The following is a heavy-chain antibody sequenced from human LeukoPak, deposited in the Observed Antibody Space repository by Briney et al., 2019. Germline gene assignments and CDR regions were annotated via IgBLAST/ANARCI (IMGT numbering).Heavy chain of an antibody. J-gene: IGHJ3*02. V-gene: IGHV3-9*01. Sequence: GGSLRLSCAASGFTFDDYAMHWVRHAPGKGLEWVSGISWNSGSIGYADSVKGRFTISRDNAKNSLYLQMNSLRAEDTALYYCAKDGTTVAHHGAFDIWGQGTMVTVSS. CDR2: ISWNSGSI. CDR1: GFTFDDYA. D-gene: IGHD4-23*01. CDR3: AKDGTTVAHHGAFDI.